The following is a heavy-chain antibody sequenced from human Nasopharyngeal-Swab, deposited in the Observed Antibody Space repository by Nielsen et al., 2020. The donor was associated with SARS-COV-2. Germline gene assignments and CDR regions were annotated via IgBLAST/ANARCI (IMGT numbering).Heavy chain of an antibody. CDR1: GYTLTELS. CDR3: ATLYGGLLSGILPIDY. D-gene: IGHD3-3*01. CDR2: FDPEDGET. Sequence: ASVKVSCKVSGYTLTELSMHWVRQAPGKGLEWMGGFDPEDGETIYAQKFQGRVTMTEDTSTDTAYMELSSLRSEDTAVYYRATLYGGLLSGILPIDYWGQGTLVTVSS. V-gene: IGHV1-24*01. J-gene: IGHJ4*02.